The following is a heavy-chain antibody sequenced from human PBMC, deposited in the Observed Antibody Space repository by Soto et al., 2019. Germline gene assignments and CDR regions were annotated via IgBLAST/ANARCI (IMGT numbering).Heavy chain of an antibody. Sequence: ASVKVSCKASGYSFSDYGISWVRQAPGQGLEWMGWISAYNGNTNYAQKLQGRVTMTTDTSTSTAYMELRSLRSDDTAVYYCAKCGQETTWHYYGMDVWGQGTTVTGSS. D-gene: IGHD4-17*01. J-gene: IGHJ6*02. CDR3: AKCGQETTWHYYGMDV. CDR1: GYSFSDYG. V-gene: IGHV1-18*01. CDR2: ISAYNGNT.